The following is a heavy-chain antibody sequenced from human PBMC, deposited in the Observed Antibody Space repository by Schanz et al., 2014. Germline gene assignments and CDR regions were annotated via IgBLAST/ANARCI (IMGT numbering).Heavy chain of an antibody. CDR1: GFTFSSYG. CDR2: ISYDGSNK. Sequence: VHLLESGGGLVQPGGSLRLSCAASGFTFSSYGMHWVRQSPGKGLEWVALISYDGSNKYYADSVKGRFTISRDNSKNTLYLQMNSLRAEDTAVYYCAKAKSGAHGAFDIWGQGTMVTVSS. J-gene: IGHJ3*02. CDR3: AKAKSGAHGAFDI. D-gene: IGHD3-10*01. V-gene: IGHV3-30*18.